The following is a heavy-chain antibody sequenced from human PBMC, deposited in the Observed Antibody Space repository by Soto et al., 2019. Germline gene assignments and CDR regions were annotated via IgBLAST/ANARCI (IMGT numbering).Heavy chain of an antibody. CDR1: GFTFSNAW. Sequence: AGGSLRLCCAAPGFTFSNAWMSWVRPAPGKGLEGVGRIKSKTDGGTTDYAAPVKGRFTISRDDSKNTLYLQMNSLKTEDTAVYYCTTDGGTTGTPSGGNDAFDIWGQGTMVTVSS. CDR3: TTDGGTTGTPSGGNDAFDI. D-gene: IGHD1-1*01. V-gene: IGHV3-15*01. J-gene: IGHJ3*02. CDR2: IKSKTDGGTT.